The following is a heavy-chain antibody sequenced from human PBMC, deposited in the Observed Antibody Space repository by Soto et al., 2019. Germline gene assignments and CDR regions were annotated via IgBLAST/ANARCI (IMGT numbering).Heavy chain of an antibody. Sequence: PGGSLRLSCTASGFTFGDYAMSWFRQAPGKGLEWVGFIRSKAYGGTTEYAASVKGRFTISRDDSKSIAYLQMNSLKTEDTAVYYCTRAASSSWYGVDYYNGMDVWGQGTTVT. CDR3: TRAASSSWYGVDYYNGMDV. V-gene: IGHV3-49*03. D-gene: IGHD6-13*01. CDR1: GFTFGDYA. CDR2: IRSKAYGGTT. J-gene: IGHJ6*02.